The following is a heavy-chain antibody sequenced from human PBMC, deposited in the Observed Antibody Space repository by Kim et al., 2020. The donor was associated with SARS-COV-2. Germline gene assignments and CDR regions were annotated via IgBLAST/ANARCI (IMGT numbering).Heavy chain of an antibody. CDR3: ARGRRAFDAGDYYDSSGYFDY. J-gene: IGHJ4*02. Sequence: SETLSLTCAVYGGSFSGYYWSWIRQPPGKGLEWIGEINHSGSTNYNPSLKSRVTISVDTSKNQFSLKLSSVTAADTAVYYCARGRRAFDAGDYYDSSGYFDYWGQGTLVTVSS. V-gene: IGHV4-34*01. CDR1: GGSFSGYY. CDR2: INHSGST. D-gene: IGHD3-22*01.